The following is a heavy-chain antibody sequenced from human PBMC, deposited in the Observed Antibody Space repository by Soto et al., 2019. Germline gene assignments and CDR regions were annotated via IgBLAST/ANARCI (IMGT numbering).Heavy chain of an antibody. CDR2: ISAYNGNT. D-gene: IGHD3-22*01. CDR1: GYTFTSYG. J-gene: IGHJ1*01. V-gene: IGHV1-18*01. Sequence: QVQLVQSGAEVKKPGASVKVSCKASGYTFTSYGIRWVRQAPGQGLEWMGWISAYNGNTNYAQKLQGRVTMTTDTSTRTGYMELRSLRSDDTAVYYCAREVDSSGYPEYFQHWGQGTLVTVSS. CDR3: AREVDSSGYPEYFQH.